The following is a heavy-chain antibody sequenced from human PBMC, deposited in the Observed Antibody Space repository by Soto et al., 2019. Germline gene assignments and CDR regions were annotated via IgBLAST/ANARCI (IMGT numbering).Heavy chain of an antibody. CDR2: ISFTSSTI. CDR1: GFIFSSYS. V-gene: IGHV3-48*02. CDR3: ARDNGMAGSFDP. D-gene: IGHD2-8*01. Sequence: EVQLVESGGGLVQPRGSLRLSCAASGFIFSSYSMNWVRQAPGKGLEWVSYISFTSSTIFYADSVRGRFTISRDNAKNSLYLQMNTLRDEDTAVYYCARDNGMAGSFDPWGQGTLVTVSS. J-gene: IGHJ5*02.